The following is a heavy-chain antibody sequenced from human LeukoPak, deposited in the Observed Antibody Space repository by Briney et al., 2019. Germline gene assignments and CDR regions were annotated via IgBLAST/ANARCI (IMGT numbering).Heavy chain of an antibody. J-gene: IGHJ4*02. CDR3: AKDLNRYSSSWYYFDY. D-gene: IGHD6-13*01. V-gene: IGHV3-23*01. CDR1: GFTFSSYA. CDR2: ISGSGGST. Sequence: GGSLRLSCAASGFTFSSYAMSWVRQAPGKGLEWVSAISGSGGSTYYADSVKGRFTISRDNSKNTLYLQMNSLRAEDTAVYYCAKDLNRYSSSWYYFDYWGQGTLVTVSS.